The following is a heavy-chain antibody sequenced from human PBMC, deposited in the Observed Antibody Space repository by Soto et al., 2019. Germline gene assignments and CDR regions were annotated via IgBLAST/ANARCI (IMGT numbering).Heavy chain of an antibody. CDR1: GGSISSYY. CDR2: IYYSGST. J-gene: IGHJ5*02. D-gene: IGHD4-17*01. Sequence: SETLSLTCTVSGGSISSYYWSWIRQPPGKGLEWIGYIYYSGSTNYNPSLKSRVTISVDTSKNQFSLKLSSVAAADTAVYYCARETYGDYVGYFDPWGQGTLVTVSS. V-gene: IGHV4-59*12. CDR3: ARETYGDYVGYFDP.